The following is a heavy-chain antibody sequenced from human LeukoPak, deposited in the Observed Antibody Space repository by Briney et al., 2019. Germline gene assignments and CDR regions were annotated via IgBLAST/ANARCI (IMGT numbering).Heavy chain of an antibody. Sequence: GGSLRLSCAASGFTFSSYEMNWVRQAPGKGLEWVSYISSSGSTIYYADSVKGRFTISRDNAKNSLYLQMNSLRAEDTAVYYCARGIGTGRQPFDYWGQGTLVTVSS. V-gene: IGHV3-48*03. CDR2: ISSSGSTI. CDR3: ARGIGTGRQPFDY. D-gene: IGHD1-1*01. CDR1: GFTFSSYE. J-gene: IGHJ4*02.